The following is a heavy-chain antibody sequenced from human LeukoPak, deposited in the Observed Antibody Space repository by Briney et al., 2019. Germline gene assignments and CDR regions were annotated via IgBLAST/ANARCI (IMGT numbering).Heavy chain of an antibody. J-gene: IGHJ4*02. D-gene: IGHD5-12*01. V-gene: IGHV1-69*04. CDR3: WGYSGYDSDY. Sequence: SVKVSCKASGGTFSSYAISWVRQAPGQGLEWMGRIIPILGIANYAQKFQGRVTITADKSTSTAYMEMSSLRSEDTAVYYCWGYSGYDSDYWGQGTLVTVSS. CDR2: IIPILGIA. CDR1: GGTFSSYA.